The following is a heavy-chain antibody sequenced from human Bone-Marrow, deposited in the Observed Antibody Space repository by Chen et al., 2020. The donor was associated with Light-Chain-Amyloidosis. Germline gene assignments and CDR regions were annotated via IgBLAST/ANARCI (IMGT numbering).Heavy chain of an antibody. J-gene: IGHJ5*02. CDR3: AKDFSSPYDSSGYPPTANWFDP. CDR2: ISYDGSNK. CDR1: GFTFSSYG. Sequence: QVQLVESGGGVVQPGRSLRLSCAASGFTFSSYGMHWVRQAPGKGLEWVAVISYDGSNKYYADSVKGRFTISRDNSKNTLYLQMNSLRAEATAVYYCAKDFSSPYDSSGYPPTANWFDPWGQGTLVTVSS. D-gene: IGHD3-22*01. V-gene: IGHV3-30*18.